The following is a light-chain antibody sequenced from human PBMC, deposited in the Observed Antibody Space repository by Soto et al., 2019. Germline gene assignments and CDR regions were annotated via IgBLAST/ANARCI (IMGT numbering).Light chain of an antibody. CDR2: DAS. J-gene: IGKJ1*01. CDR1: QSVSSY. V-gene: IGKV3-11*01. Sequence: EIVLTQSPATLSLSPGERATLSCRASQSVSSYLAWYQQKPGQAPRLLIYDASNRATGIPARFSGSGSGTDFTLTISSLEHEDFEVYYCQQRNNWPPWTFGQGTKVEIK. CDR3: QQRNNWPPWT.